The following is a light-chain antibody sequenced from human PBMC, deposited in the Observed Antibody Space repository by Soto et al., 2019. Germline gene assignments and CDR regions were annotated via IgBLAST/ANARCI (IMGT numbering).Light chain of an antibody. CDR2: WAS. J-gene: IGKJ3*01. Sequence: IVMTQSPDSLAVSLGERATINCKSSQSVLYSSYSQENLAWYQQKPGQPPRLLIYWASTRASGVPDRFSGSGSGTDFTLTISSLEAEDVVVYYCQQYYSTPFTFGPGTKVDIK. CDR1: QSVLYSSYSQEN. V-gene: IGKV4-1*01. CDR3: QQYYSTPFT.